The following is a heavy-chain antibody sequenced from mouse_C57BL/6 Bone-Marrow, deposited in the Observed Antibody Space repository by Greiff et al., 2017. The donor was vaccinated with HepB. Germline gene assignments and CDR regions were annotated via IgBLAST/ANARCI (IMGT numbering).Heavy chain of an antibody. CDR2: ISYDGSN. CDR3: ARDRDYPWFAY. Sequence: EVQLVESGPGLVKPSQSLSLTCSVTGYSITSGYYWNWIRQFPGNKLEWMGYISYDGSNNYNPSLKNRISITRDTSKNQFFLKLNSVTTEDTATYYCARDRDYPWFAYWGQGTLVTVSA. CDR1: GYSITSGYY. J-gene: IGHJ3*01. V-gene: IGHV3-6*01. D-gene: IGHD2-4*01.